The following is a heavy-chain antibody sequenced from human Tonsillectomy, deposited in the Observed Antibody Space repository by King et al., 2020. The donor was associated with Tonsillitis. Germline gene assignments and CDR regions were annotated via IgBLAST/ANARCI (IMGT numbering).Heavy chain of an antibody. D-gene: IGHD6-19*01. CDR3: AKDGHSSGWYYFDY. CDR2: ISNSVGNT. CDR1: GFTFSSYA. V-gene: IGHV3-23*04. J-gene: IGHJ4*02. Sequence: VQLVESGGGLVQPGGSLRLSCAASGFTFSSYAMSWVRQAPGKGLEWVSGISNSVGNTYYAASVKGRFTISRDNSKNTLYLQMNSLRAGDTAAYYCAKDGHSSGWYYFDYWGQGTLVTVSS.